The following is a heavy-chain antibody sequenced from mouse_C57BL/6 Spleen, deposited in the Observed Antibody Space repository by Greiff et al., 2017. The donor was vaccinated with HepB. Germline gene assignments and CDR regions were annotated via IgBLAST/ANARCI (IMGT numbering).Heavy chain of an antibody. V-gene: IGHV1-64*01. J-gene: IGHJ3*01. CDR3: ARSYSNYGSFAY. CDR1: GYTFTSYW. Sequence: QVQLQQPGAELVKPGASVKLSCKASGYTFTSYWMHWVKQRPGQGLEWIGMIHPNSGSTNYNEKFKSKATLTVDKSSSTAYMQLSSLTSEDSAVYYCARSYSNYGSFAYWGQGTLVTVSA. CDR2: IHPNSGST. D-gene: IGHD2-5*01.